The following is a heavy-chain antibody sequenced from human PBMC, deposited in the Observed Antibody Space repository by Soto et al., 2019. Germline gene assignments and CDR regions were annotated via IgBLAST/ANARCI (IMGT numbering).Heavy chain of an antibody. V-gene: IGHV3-23*01. Sequence: EVQLLESGGVLVQPGGSLRLSCAASGFTFSTYAMTWVRQAPGKGLEWVSSISGSGGRTYYADSVKGRFTISRDNSKNKLYLQTNSMRAEYTAVYYCAKAGDYHCSESYFPLDYWGQGTLVPVSS. J-gene: IGHJ4*02. CDR2: ISGSGGRT. CDR3: AKAGDYHCSESYFPLDY. D-gene: IGHD3-10*01. CDR1: GFTFSTYA.